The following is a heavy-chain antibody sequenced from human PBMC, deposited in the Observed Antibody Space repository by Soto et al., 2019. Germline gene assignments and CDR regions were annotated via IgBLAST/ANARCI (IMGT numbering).Heavy chain of an antibody. CDR2: IIPILGIA. J-gene: IGHJ5*02. CDR1: GGTFSSYT. V-gene: IGHV1-69*02. CDR3: ARTKNDYYGSGTTPPWFDP. Sequence: QVQLVQSGAEVKKPGSSVKVSCKASGGTFSSYTISWVRQAPGQGLEWMGRIIPILGIANYAQKFQGRVTITADKSTTRAHMELSSLRSEDTAVYYCARTKNDYYGSGTTPPWFDPWGQGTLVTVSS. D-gene: IGHD3-10*01.